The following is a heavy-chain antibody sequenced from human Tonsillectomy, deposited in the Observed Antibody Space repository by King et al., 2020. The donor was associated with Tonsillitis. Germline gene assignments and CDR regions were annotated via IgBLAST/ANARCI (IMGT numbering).Heavy chain of an antibody. V-gene: IGHV3-30*18. CDR2: ISYDGSNK. CDR3: SKFQAPFDY. Sequence: VQLVESGGGVVQPGRSLRLSCAASGLTFSNSGMHWVRQAPGKGLEWVAVISYDGSNKYFADSVKGRFTISRDNSKNTLYLQMNSLRTEDTAVYYWSKFQAPFDYWGQGTLVTVSS. CDR1: GLTFSNSG. J-gene: IGHJ4*02.